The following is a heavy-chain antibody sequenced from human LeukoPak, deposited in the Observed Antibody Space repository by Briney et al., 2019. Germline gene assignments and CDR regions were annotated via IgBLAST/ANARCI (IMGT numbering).Heavy chain of an antibody. CDR2: INAGNGNA. D-gene: IGHD2-15*01. CDR3: ARDRAIGYCSGGSCPYYFDY. V-gene: IGHV1-3*01. CDR1: GYTFTIYA. J-gene: IGHJ4*02. Sequence: ASVKVSCTASGYTFTIYAMHWVRQAPGQRLEWMGWINAGNGNAKYSQKFQGRVTITRDTSASTAYMELSSLRSEDTAVYYCARDRAIGYCSGGSCPYYFDYWGQGTLVTVSS.